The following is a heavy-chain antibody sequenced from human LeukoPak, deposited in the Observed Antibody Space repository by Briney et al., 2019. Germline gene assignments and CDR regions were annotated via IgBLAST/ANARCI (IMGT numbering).Heavy chain of an antibody. CDR2: IYYSGST. Sequence: PSETLSLTCTVSGGSISSYYWSWIRQPPGKGLEWIGYIYYSGSTNYNPSLKSRVTISVDTSKNQFSLKLSSVTAADTAVYYCARVRRLYWENFDYWGQGTLVTVSS. D-gene: IGHD1-26*01. CDR3: ARVRRLYWENFDY. J-gene: IGHJ4*02. CDR1: GGSISSYY. V-gene: IGHV4-59*01.